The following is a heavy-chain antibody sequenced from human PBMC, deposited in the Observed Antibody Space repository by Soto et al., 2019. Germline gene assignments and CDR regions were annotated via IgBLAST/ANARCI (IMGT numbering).Heavy chain of an antibody. CDR3: ARRAYCGGDCYSSDY. CDR2: IYPGDSDT. Sequence: GESLKISCKGSGYSFTSYWIGWVRQMPVKGLEWMGIIYPGDSDTRYSPSFQGQVTISADKSISTAYQQWSSLKTSDTAMYYCARRAYCGGDCYSSDYWGQGTLVTVSS. J-gene: IGHJ4*02. V-gene: IGHV5-51*01. CDR1: GYSFTSYW. D-gene: IGHD2-21*02.